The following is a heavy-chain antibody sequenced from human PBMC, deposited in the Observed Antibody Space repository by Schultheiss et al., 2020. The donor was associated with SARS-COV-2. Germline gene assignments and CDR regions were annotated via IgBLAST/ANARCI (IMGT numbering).Heavy chain of an antibody. Sequence: ASVKVSCKASGYTFTSYYMHWVRQAPGQGLEWMGIINPSGGSTSYAQKFQGRVTMTRDTSTSTAYMELSSQRSEDTAVYYCARGRTLGSTSRTSASYWGQGTLVTVSS. J-gene: IGHJ4*02. V-gene: IGHV1-46*01. CDR1: GYTFTSYY. CDR3: ARGRTLGSTSRTSASY. CDR2: INPSGGST. D-gene: IGHD2-2*01.